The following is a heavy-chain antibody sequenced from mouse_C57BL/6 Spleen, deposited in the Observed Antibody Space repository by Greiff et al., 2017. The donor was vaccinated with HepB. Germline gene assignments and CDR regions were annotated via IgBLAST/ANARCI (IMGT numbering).Heavy chain of an antibody. CDR3: ARPLLYGAMDY. CDR2: INPGSGGT. J-gene: IGHJ4*01. D-gene: IGHD2-1*01. V-gene: IGHV1-54*01. CDR1: GYAFTNYL. Sequence: QVQLKESGAELVRPGTSVKVSCKASGYAFTNYLIEWVKQRPGQGLEWIGVINPGSGGTNYNEKFKGKATLTADKSSSTAYMQLSSLTSEDSAVYFCARPLLYGAMDYWGQGTSVTVSS.